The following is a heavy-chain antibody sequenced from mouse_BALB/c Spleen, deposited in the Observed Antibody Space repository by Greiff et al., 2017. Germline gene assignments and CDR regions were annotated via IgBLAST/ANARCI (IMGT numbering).Heavy chain of an antibody. CDR2: INSNGGST. J-gene: IGHJ4*01. CDR3: ARLQYYAMDY. Sequence: EVKLMESGGGLVQPGGSLKLSCAASGFTFSSYGMSWVRQTPDKRLELVATINSNGGSTYYPDSVKGRFTISRDNAKNTLYLQMSSLKSEDTAMYYCARLQYYAMDYWGQGTSVTVSS. V-gene: IGHV5-6-3*01. CDR1: GFTFSSYG.